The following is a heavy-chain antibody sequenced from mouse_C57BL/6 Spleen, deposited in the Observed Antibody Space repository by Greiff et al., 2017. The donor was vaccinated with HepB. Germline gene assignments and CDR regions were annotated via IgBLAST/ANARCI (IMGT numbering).Heavy chain of an antibody. CDR1: GYTFTSYW. Sequence: QVQLQQPGAELVKPGASVKLSCKASGYTFTSYWMHWVKQRPGQGLEWIGMIHPNSGSTNYNEKFKSKATLTVDKSSSTAYMQLSSLTSKDSAVYYCARESYYYRRSDWYFYLSCTGTTVTVSS. CDR3: ARESYYYRRSDWYFYL. D-gene: IGHD1-1*01. J-gene: IGHJ1*03. V-gene: IGHV1-64*01. CDR2: IHPNSGST.